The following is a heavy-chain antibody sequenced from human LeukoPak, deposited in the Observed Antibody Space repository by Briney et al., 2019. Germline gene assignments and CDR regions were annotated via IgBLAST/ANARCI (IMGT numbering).Heavy chain of an antibody. CDR3: AKGHDYGDYGALYYGMDV. CDR1: GFTFDDYA. Sequence: GGSLRLSCAASGFTFDDYAMHWVRQAPGKGLEWVSGISWNSGSIGYADSVKGRFTISRDNAKNSLYLQMNSLRAEDTALDYCAKGHDYGDYGALYYGMDVWGQGTTVTVSS. D-gene: IGHD4-17*01. V-gene: IGHV3-9*01. J-gene: IGHJ6*02. CDR2: ISWNSGSI.